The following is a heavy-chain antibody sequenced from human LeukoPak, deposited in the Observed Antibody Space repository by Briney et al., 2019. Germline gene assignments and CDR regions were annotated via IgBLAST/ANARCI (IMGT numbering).Heavy chain of an antibody. V-gene: IGHV4-30-4*01. CDR3: ARDCAGGSCCHIHDAFDV. J-gene: IGHJ3*01. CDR2: LHYSGST. CDR1: GGSISRSDNY. D-gene: IGHD2-15*01. Sequence: SQTLSLTCNVSGGSISRSDNYWSWIRQPPGKGLEWIGYLHYSGSTYYNPSLRSRATISGDTSKNQFSLKLSSVTAADTAVYYCARDCAGGSCCHIHDAFDVWGQGTLVKVSS.